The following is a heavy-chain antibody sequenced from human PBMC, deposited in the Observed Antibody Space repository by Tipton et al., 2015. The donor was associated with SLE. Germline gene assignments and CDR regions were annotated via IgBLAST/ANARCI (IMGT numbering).Heavy chain of an antibody. J-gene: IGHJ4*02. D-gene: IGHD3-3*01. Sequence: TLSLTCSVSGASISSHYWSWIRQPPGKGLQWIAYVHYSGVTNYNPSLKSRVTISVDTSKNQFSLKLSSVTAADTAVYYCARAHYDFWSGLDYWGQGTLVTVSS. CDR1: GASISSHY. V-gene: IGHV4-59*11. CDR2: VHYSGVT. CDR3: ARAHYDFWSGLDY.